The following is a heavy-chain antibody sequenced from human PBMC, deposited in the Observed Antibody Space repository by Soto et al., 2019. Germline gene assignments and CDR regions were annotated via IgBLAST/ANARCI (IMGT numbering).Heavy chain of an antibody. V-gene: IGHV3-48*02. J-gene: IGHJ5*02. CDR1: GFTFSSYS. CDR2: ISSSSSTI. D-gene: IGHD6-6*01. CDR3: ARDRIAARPHNWFDP. Sequence: GGFLRLSCAASGFTFSSYSMNWVRQAPGKGLEWVSYISSSSSTIYYADSVKGRFTISRDNAKNSLYLQMNSLRDEDTAVYYCARDRIAARPHNWFDPWGQGTLVTVSS.